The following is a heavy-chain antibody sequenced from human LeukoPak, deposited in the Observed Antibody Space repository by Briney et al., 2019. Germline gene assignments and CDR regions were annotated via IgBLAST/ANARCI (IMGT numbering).Heavy chain of an antibody. V-gene: IGHV3-53*01. CDR1: GFTVSSNY. D-gene: IGHD2-15*01. Sequence: GGSLRLSCAASGFTVSSNYMSWVRQAPGKGLEWVSVIYSGGSTYYADSVKGRFTIPRDNSKNTLYLQMNSLRAEDTAVYYCARDRYCSGGSCYPDAFDIWGQGTMVTVSS. J-gene: IGHJ3*02. CDR3: ARDRYCSGGSCYPDAFDI. CDR2: IYSGGST.